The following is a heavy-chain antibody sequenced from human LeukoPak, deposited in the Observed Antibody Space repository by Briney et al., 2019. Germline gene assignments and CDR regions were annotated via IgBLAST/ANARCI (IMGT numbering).Heavy chain of an antibody. Sequence: SETLSLTCTVSADSISTSSYYWGWIRQPPGKGLEWIGSIYYSGSTYYNPSLKSRVTISIDTSKNQFSLKLSSVTAADTAVYYCARDLEVVVPAAMRFDYWGQGTLVTVSS. CDR3: ARDLEVVVPAAMRFDY. CDR2: IYYSGST. J-gene: IGHJ4*02. V-gene: IGHV4-39*07. D-gene: IGHD2-2*01. CDR1: ADSISTSSYY.